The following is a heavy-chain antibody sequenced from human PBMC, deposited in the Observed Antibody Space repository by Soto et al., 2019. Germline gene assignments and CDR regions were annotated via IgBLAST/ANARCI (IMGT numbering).Heavy chain of an antibody. D-gene: IGHD4-17*01. CDR3: ARHDYGGFGL. J-gene: IGHJ4*02. CDR1: GGSISRSSYY. CDR2: IYYSGST. Sequence: SETLSLTCTVSGGSISRSSYYWGWIRQPPGKGLEWIGSIYYSGSTYYNPSLKSRVTISVDTSKNQFSLKLSSVTTADTAVYYCARHDYGGFGLWGQGTLVTVSS. V-gene: IGHV4-39*01.